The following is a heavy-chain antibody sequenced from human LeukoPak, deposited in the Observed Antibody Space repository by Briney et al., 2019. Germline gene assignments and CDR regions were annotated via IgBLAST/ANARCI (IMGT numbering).Heavy chain of an antibody. CDR3: AKSGINLGYYMDV. Sequence: GGSLRLSCAASGFTFSSYAMHWVRQAPGKGLEWVAVISYDGSNKYYADSVKGRFTISRDNSKNTLYLQMNSLRAEDTAVYYCAKSGINLGYYMDVWGKGTTVTVSS. CDR1: GFTFSSYA. J-gene: IGHJ6*03. D-gene: IGHD3-16*01. CDR2: ISYDGSNK. V-gene: IGHV3-30-3*02.